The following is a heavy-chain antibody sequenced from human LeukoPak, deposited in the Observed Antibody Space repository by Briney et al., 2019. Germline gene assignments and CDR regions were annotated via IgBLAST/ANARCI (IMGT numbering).Heavy chain of an antibody. Sequence: PGGSLRLSCAASGFNFDDYAMHWVRQVPGKGLEWVAVISYHSRNIRYVDSVKGRFTISRDNTKNFLYLQMSSLRVEDMAFYYCAKDSVKYTTSPLMYHFDFWGQGTLVTVSS. CDR2: ISYHSRNI. CDR3: AKDSVKYTTSPLMYHFDF. V-gene: IGHV3-9*03. J-gene: IGHJ4*02. CDR1: GFNFDDYA. D-gene: IGHD1-26*01.